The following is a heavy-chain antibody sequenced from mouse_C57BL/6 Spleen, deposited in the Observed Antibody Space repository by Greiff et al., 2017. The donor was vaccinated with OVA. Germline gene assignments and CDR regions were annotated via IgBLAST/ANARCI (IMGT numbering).Heavy chain of an antibody. CDR2: IDPSDSYT. CDR3: ALYYSKDYAMDY. CDR1: GYTFTSYW. J-gene: IGHJ4*01. Sequence: VQLQQPGAELVMPGASVKLSCKASGYTFTSYWMHWVKQRPGQGLEWIGEIDPSDSYTNYNQKFKGKSTLTVDKSSSTAYMQLSSLTSEDSAVYYCALYYSKDYAMDYWGQGTSVTVSS. D-gene: IGHD2-5*01. V-gene: IGHV1-69*01.